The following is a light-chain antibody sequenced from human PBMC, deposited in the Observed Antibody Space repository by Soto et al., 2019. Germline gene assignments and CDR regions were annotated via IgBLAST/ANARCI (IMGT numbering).Light chain of an antibody. CDR3: QHYYGYSWT. Sequence: DIQMTQSPSTLSASVGDRVTITCRASQSIGSWLAWFQQKPGKAPKVLIYKASNLESGVPSRFSGSGSGTEFTLTISSLQSDDFATYYCQHYYGYSWTFGQGTKV. J-gene: IGKJ1*01. V-gene: IGKV1-5*03. CDR1: QSIGSW. CDR2: KAS.